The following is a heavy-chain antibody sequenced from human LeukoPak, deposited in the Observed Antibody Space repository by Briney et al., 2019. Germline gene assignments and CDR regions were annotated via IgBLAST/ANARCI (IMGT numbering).Heavy chain of an antibody. CDR3: ARGPRDYDILTGRYYYYYYMDV. CDR2: INPNSGGT. J-gene: IGHJ6*03. V-gene: IGHV1-2*02. D-gene: IGHD3-9*01. CDR1: GYTFTGYY. Sequence: ASVKVSCKASGYTFTGYYMHWVRQAPGQGLEWMGWINPNSGGTNYAQKFQGRVTMTRDTSISTAYMELSRLRSDDTAVYYCARGPRDYDILTGRYYYYYYMDVWGKGTTVTVSS.